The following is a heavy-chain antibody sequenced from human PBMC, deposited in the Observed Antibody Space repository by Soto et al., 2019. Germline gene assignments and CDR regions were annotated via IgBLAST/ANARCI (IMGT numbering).Heavy chain of an antibody. Sequence: GGSLRLSCAASGFTFSSYAMSWVRQAPGKGLEWVSAISGSGGSTYYADSVKGRFTISRDNSKNTLYLQMNSLRAEDTAVYYCAKDTLVCSSTSCYSDYWGQGTLVTVSS. CDR3: AKDTLVCSSTSCYSDY. CDR1: GFTFSSYA. D-gene: IGHD2-2*01. V-gene: IGHV3-23*01. CDR2: ISGSGGST. J-gene: IGHJ4*02.